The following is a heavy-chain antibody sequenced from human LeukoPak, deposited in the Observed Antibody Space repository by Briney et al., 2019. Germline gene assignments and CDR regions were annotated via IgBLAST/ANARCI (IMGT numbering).Heavy chain of an antibody. D-gene: IGHD3-22*01. CDR3: ARPTTYYYDSSAYHVDGFDI. CDR2: IIPIFGTT. J-gene: IGHJ3*02. Sequence: ASVKVSRKASGGTFSSYAISWVRQAPGQGLEWMGGIIPIFGTTNYAQKFQGRVTITADESTNTAYMELSSLRSEDTAVYYCARPTTYYYDSSAYHVDGFDIWGQGTMVTVSS. CDR1: GGTFSSYA. V-gene: IGHV1-69*13.